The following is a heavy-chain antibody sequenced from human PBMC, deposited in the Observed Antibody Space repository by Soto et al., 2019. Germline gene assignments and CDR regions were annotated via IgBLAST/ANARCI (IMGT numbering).Heavy chain of an antibody. CDR2: INYRGTT. J-gene: IGHJ4*02. CDR1: GGSITNGDYY. Sequence: QVQLQESGPGLVRPSQTLSLTCTVSGGSITNGDYYWTWIRQHPGKGLEWIGYINYRGTTFYNPSLKSRVFLSVETSKSQCSLNLSSVTAAEAAVYFCGSEAPAPAPYWGRGSLATVSS. V-gene: IGHV4-31*03. D-gene: IGHD2-2*01. CDR3: GSEAPAPAPY.